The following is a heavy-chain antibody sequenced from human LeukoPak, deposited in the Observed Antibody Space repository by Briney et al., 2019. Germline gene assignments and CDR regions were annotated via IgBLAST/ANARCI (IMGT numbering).Heavy chain of an antibody. D-gene: IGHD3-22*01. Sequence: PGGSLRLSCAASGFTFSSYAMHWVRQAPGKGLEWVAVISYDGSNKYYADSVKGRFTISRDNSKNTLYLQMDSLRAEDTAVYYCARQHDYYDSPFDYWGQGTLVTVSS. CDR2: ISYDGSNK. V-gene: IGHV3-30*04. CDR1: GFTFSSYA. CDR3: ARQHDYYDSPFDY. J-gene: IGHJ4*02.